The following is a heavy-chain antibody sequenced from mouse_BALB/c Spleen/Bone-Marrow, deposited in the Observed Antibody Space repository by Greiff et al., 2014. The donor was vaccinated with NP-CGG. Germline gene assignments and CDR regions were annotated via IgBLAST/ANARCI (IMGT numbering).Heavy chain of an antibody. D-gene: IGHD2-3*01. CDR1: GFAFSSYD. J-gene: IGHJ4*01. V-gene: IGHV5-12-1*01. CDR2: ISHGGGTT. CDR3: TRHGGYYPYHYAMDY. Sequence: EVKLQESGGGLVKPGGSLKLSCAASGFAFSSYDMSWVRQTPEKRLEWVAYISHGGGTTYYSDTVKGRFTISRDNAKNTLYLQMSSLKSEDTAIYYCTRHGGYYPYHYAMDYWGQGTSVTVSS.